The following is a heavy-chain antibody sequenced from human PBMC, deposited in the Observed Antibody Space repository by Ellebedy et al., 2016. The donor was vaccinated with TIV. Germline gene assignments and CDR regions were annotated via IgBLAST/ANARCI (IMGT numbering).Heavy chain of an antibody. CDR2: IYYTGST. D-gene: IGHD3-10*01. V-gene: IGHV4-59*01. Sequence: MPSETLSLTCTVSGGSISSYYWSWIRQPPVKGLEWIGYIYYTGSTNYNPSLKSRVTISVDTPKNQFSLKLTSVTAADTAVYYCARGGRITMIRGGAFDYWGQGTLVPVSS. CDR3: ARGGRITMIRGGAFDY. CDR1: GGSISSYY. J-gene: IGHJ4*02.